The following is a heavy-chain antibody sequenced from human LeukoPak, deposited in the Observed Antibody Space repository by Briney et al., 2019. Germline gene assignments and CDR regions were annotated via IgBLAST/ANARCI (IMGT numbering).Heavy chain of an antibody. D-gene: IGHD3-9*01. Sequence: SETLSLTCAVSGGSISSSNWWSWVRQPPGKGLEWIGEIYHSGSTNYNPSLKSRVTISVDKSKNQFSLKLSSVTAADTAVYYCARISRYFDWLLPAYYYYYMDVWGKGTTVTVPS. CDR3: ARISRYFDWLLPAYYYYYMDV. CDR2: IYHSGST. V-gene: IGHV4-4*02. J-gene: IGHJ6*03. CDR1: GGSISSSNW.